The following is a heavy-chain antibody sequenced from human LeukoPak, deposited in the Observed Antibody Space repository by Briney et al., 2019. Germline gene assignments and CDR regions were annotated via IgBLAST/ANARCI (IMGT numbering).Heavy chain of an antibody. V-gene: IGHV3-11*04. CDR1: GFAFSDYY. D-gene: IGHD3-3*01. J-gene: IGHJ4*02. Sequence: GGSLRLSCAASGFAFSDYYMSWIRQAPGKGLEWVSYISTSGSNIYNADSVKGRFTISRDNAKNSLYLQMNSLRAEDTAVYYCARETHDFWSGYSSLFDYWGQGTLVTVSS. CDR2: ISTSGSNI. CDR3: ARETHDFWSGYSSLFDY.